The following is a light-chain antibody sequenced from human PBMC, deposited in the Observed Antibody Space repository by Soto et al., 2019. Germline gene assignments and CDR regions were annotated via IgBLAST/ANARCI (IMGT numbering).Light chain of an antibody. CDR3: QSYDSSLRADV. CDR1: SSNIGAGYD. V-gene: IGLV1-40*01. Sequence: QSVLTQPPSVSGAPGQRVTISCTGSSSNIGAGYDVHWYQQLPGTAPKLLIYGNSNRPSGVPDRFSGSKSGTSASLAITGLQAEDEADYYCQSYDSSLRADVFGTGTQLTVL. CDR2: GNS. J-gene: IGLJ1*01.